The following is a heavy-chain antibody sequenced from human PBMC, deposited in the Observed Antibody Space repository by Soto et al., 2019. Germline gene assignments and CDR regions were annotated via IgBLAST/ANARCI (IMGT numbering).Heavy chain of an antibody. Sequence: SETLSLTCTVSGGSISSYYWSWIRQPPGKGLEWIGYIYYSGSTNYNPSLKSRVTISVDTSKNQFSLKLSSVTAADTAVYYCARHYSSSWYFILWGQGTLVTVSS. CDR2: IYYSGST. V-gene: IGHV4-59*01. CDR3: ARHYSSSWYFIL. CDR1: GGSISSYY. D-gene: IGHD6-13*01. J-gene: IGHJ4*02.